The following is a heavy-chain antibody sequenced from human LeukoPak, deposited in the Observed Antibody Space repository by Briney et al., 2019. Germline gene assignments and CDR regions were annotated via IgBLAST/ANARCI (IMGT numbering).Heavy chain of an antibody. CDR1: GYSFTSYW. D-gene: IGHD6-19*01. CDR2: IYPGDSDT. V-gene: IGHV5-51*01. CDR3: ARLRGYRAVAGKGELDY. Sequence: GESLKISCKGSGYSFTSYWIGWVRQVPGKGLEWMGIIYPGDSDTRYSPSFQGQVTISADKSISTAYLQWSSLKASDTAMYYCARLRGYRAVAGKGELDYWGQGTLVTVSS. J-gene: IGHJ4*02.